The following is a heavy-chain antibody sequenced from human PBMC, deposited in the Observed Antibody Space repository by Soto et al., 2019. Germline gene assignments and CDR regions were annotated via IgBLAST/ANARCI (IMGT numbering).Heavy chain of an antibody. CDR1: GGSISSYY. CDR3: ARAGDGTATIFDY. CDR2: IYTSGST. J-gene: IGHJ4*02. V-gene: IGHV4-4*07. Sequence: LATLSLTCTVSGGSISSYYWSWIRPPAGKGLEWIGRIYTSGSTNYNPSLKSRVTMSVGTSKNQFSLKLSSVTAADTAVYYCARAGDGTATIFDYWGQGTLVTVSS. D-gene: IGHD5-12*01.